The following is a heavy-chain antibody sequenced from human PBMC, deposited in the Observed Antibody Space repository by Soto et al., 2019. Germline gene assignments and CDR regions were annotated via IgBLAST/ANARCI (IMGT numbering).Heavy chain of an antibody. Sequence: QVQPVQSGAEVKKPGSSVKVSCKASGGTFSSYAISWVRQAPGQGLEWMGGIIPIFGTANYAQKFQGRVKINADESTSTAYMELSSLRSEDTAVYYCAVTVTTHYGMDVWGQGTTVTVSS. CDR3: AVTVTTHYGMDV. CDR1: GGTFSSYA. J-gene: IGHJ6*02. D-gene: IGHD4-17*01. V-gene: IGHV1-69*01. CDR2: IIPIFGTA.